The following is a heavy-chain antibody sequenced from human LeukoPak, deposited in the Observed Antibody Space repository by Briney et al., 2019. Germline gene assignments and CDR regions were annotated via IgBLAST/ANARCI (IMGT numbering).Heavy chain of an antibody. CDR1: GYTFTDYY. J-gene: IGHJ4*02. V-gene: IGHV1-2*02. Sequence: ASMKVSCKASGYTFTDYYMHWVRQAPGQGLEWMGWINPNSGGTNYAQKFQGRVTMTRDTSISTAYMELSRLRSDDTAVYYCARNLDMITFGGVIVVFDYWGQGTLVTVSS. CDR3: ARNLDMITFGGVIVVFDY. CDR2: INPNSGGT. D-gene: IGHD3-16*02.